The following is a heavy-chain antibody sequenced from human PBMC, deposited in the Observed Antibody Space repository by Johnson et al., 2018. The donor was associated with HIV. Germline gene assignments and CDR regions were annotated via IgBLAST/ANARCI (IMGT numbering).Heavy chain of an antibody. CDR1: GFTFSSYG. D-gene: IGHD6-19*01. CDR3: VKQRRRGWYDEDAVDI. Sequence: VQLVESGGGVVQPGGSLRLSCAASGFTFSSYGMDWVRQAPGKGLEWVAFIRYDGSKKDYGDSVKGRLAISRDNSKNTLFLQVNSLRVEDTAVYYCVKQRRRGWYDEDAVDIWGQGTMVTVSS. CDR2: IRYDGSKK. V-gene: IGHV3-30*02. J-gene: IGHJ3*02.